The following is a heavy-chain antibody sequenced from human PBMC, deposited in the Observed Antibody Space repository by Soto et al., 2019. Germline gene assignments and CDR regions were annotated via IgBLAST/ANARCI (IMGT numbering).Heavy chain of an antibody. Sequence: TSVKVSCTASGDTFTSYGISWVRQAPGQGLEWMGWISAYNGNTNYAQKLQGRVTMTTDTSTSTAYMELRSLRSDDTAVYYCARTTYYYDSSGYADYWGQGTLVTVSS. V-gene: IGHV1-18*01. D-gene: IGHD3-22*01. CDR1: GDTFTSYG. J-gene: IGHJ4*02. CDR3: ARTTYYYDSSGYADY. CDR2: ISAYNGNT.